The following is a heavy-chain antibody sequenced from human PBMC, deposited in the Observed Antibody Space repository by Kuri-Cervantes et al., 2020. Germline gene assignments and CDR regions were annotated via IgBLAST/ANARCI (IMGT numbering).Heavy chain of an antibody. CDR3: ARATLAGSFSGMDV. Sequence: SLKISCAASGFTFDDYAMHWVRQAPGKGLEWVSGISWNSGSIGYADSVKGRFTISRDNAKNSLYLQMNSLRAEDTAVYHCARATLAGSFSGMDVWGQGTTVTVSS. V-gene: IGHV3-9*01. D-gene: IGHD3-10*01. CDR2: ISWNSGSI. CDR1: GFTFDDYA. J-gene: IGHJ6*02.